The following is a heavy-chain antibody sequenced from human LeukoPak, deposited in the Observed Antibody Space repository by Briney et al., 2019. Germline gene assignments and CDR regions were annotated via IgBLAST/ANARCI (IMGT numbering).Heavy chain of an antibody. Sequence: SSETLSLTCTVSGGSISSSSYYWGWIRQPPGKGLEWIGSIYYSGSTYYNPSLKSRVTISVDTPKNQFSLKLSSVTAADTAVYYCAGHGRRCSSTSCYYYFDYWGQGTLVTVSS. J-gene: IGHJ4*02. CDR1: GGSISSSSYY. D-gene: IGHD2-2*01. V-gene: IGHV4-39*01. CDR3: AGHGRRCSSTSCYYYFDY. CDR2: IYYSGST.